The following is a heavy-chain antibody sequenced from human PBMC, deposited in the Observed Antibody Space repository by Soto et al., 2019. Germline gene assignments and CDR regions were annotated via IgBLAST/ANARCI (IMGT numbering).Heavy chain of an antibody. D-gene: IGHD2-2*02. V-gene: IGHV3-48*03. Sequence: GGSLRLSCAASGFTFRSYEMNWVRQAPGKGLEWVSYISSSGSTIYYADSVKGRFTISRDNAKNSLYLQMNSLRAEDTAVYYCARGADCSSTSCYTVWYYYCGMDVWGQGTTVTVSS. CDR1: GFTFRSYE. CDR2: ISSSGSTI. CDR3: ARGADCSSTSCYTVWYYYCGMDV. J-gene: IGHJ6*02.